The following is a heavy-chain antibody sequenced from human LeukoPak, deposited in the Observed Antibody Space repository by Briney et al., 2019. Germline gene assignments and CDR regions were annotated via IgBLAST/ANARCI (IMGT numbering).Heavy chain of an antibody. CDR2: IYYSGST. CDR1: GGSISSGGYY. Sequence: SETLSLTCTVSGGSISSGGYYWSWIRQHPGKGLEWIGYIYYSGSTYYNPSLKSRVTISVDTSKNQFSLKLSSVTAADTAVYYCARDNPYHDSSGYEPNNWFDPWGQGTLVTVSS. CDR3: ARDNPYHDSSGYEPNNWFDP. D-gene: IGHD3-22*01. V-gene: IGHV4-31*03. J-gene: IGHJ5*02.